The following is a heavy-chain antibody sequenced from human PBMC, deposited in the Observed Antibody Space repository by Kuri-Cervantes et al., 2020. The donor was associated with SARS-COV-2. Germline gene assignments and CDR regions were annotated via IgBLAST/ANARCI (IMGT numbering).Heavy chain of an antibody. CDR3: TTDITTVPAGVSYFDY. CDR2: IKSKMDGGTT. J-gene: IGHJ4*02. D-gene: IGHD4-17*01. V-gene: IGHV3-15*07. Sequence: ETLSLTCAASGSTFSGHWIHWVRQAPGKGLEWVGRIKSKMDGGTTDYAAPVKGRFTISRDDSKNTLYLQMNSLKTEDTAVYYCTTDITTVPAGVSYFDYWGQGTLVTVSS. CDR1: GSTFSGHW.